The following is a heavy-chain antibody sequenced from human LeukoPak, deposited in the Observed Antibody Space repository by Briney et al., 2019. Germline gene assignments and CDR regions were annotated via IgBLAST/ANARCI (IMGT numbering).Heavy chain of an antibody. CDR1: GFTFSSDA. CDR3: AKCSVTCYANAFYI. V-gene: IGHV3-23*01. CDR2: ISRSGDGT. D-gene: IGHD2-2*01. Sequence: PGGSLRLSCAASGFTFSSDAVTWVRQAPGKGLEWVSAISRSGDGTEYADSVKGRFTISRDNSKNTLYLRMNSLRAEDTAVYYCAKCSVTCYANAFYIWGQGTTVTVSS. J-gene: IGHJ3*02.